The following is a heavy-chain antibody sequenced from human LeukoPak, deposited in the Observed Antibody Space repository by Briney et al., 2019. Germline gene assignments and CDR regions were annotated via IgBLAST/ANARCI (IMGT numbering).Heavy chain of an antibody. CDR1: GITFGNYV. CDR3: AKDRTSMVTTGLDY. CDR2: ISGGGRNT. V-gene: IGHV3-23*01. J-gene: IGHJ4*02. Sequence: QAGGSLRLSCAASGITFGNYVMSWVRQAPGKGLEWVSAISGGGRNTYYAASVKGRFTISRDNSKNMLHLQMNSLRAEDTAVYYCAKDRTSMVTTGLDYWGQGTLVTVSS. D-gene: IGHD4-17*01.